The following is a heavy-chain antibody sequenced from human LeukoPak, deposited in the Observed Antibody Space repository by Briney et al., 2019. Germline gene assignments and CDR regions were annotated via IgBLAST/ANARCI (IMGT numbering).Heavy chain of an antibody. CDR1: GGSISSYY. V-gene: IGHV4-4*07. Sequence: PSETLSLTCTVSGGSISSYYWSWIRQPAGKGLEWIGRIYTSGSTNYNPSLKSRVTMSVDTSKNQFSLKLSSVTAADTAVYYCATASRSRYYYYYMDVWGKGTTVTVSS. CDR2: IYTSGST. J-gene: IGHJ6*03. CDR3: ATASRSRYYYYYMDV.